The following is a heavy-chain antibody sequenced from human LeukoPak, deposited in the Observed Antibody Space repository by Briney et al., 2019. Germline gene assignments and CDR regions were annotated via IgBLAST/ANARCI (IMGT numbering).Heavy chain of an antibody. J-gene: IGHJ4*02. V-gene: IGHV4-31*03. Sequence: PSETLSLACTVSGGSISSGGYYWSWIRQHPGKGLEWIGYIYYSGSTYYNPSLKSRVTISVDTSKNQFSLKLSSVTAADTAVYYCARLWRYYYGSVSYYKAPYFDYWGQGTLVTVSS. D-gene: IGHD3-10*01. CDR2: IYYSGST. CDR3: ARLWRYYYGSVSYYKAPYFDY. CDR1: GGSISSGGYY.